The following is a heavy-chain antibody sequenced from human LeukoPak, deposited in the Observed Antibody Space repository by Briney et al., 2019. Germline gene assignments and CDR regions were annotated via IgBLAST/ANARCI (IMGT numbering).Heavy chain of an antibody. CDR1: GFTFSSHE. D-gene: IGHD3-22*01. J-gene: IGHJ4*02. Sequence: GGSLRLSCAASGFTFSSHEMNWVRQAPGKGLEWVSYISSSGSTIYYADSVKGRFTISRDNAKNSLYLQMNSLRAEDTAVYYCARDGIVYYYDSSGYYGFDYWGQGTLVTVSS. CDR3: ARDGIVYYYDSSGYYGFDY. V-gene: IGHV3-48*03. CDR2: ISSSGSTI.